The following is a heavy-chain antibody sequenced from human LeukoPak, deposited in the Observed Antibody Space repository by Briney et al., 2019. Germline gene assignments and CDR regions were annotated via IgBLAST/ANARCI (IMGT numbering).Heavy chain of an antibody. CDR1: GFTFSSYA. V-gene: IGHV3-23*01. Sequence: GGSLRLSCAASGFTFSSYAMSWVRQAPGKGLEWVSAISGSGGSTYYADSVKGRFTISRDNSKNTLYLQMNSLRAEDTAVYYCAREWDIVVVIAAFQHWGQGTLVTVSS. J-gene: IGHJ1*01. CDR2: ISGSGGST. CDR3: AREWDIVVVIAAFQH. D-gene: IGHD2-21*01.